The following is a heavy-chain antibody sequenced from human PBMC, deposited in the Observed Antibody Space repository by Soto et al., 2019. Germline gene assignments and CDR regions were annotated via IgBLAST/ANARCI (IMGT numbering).Heavy chain of an antibody. J-gene: IGHJ6*02. CDR3: ARVTGTHYYYYYGMDV. V-gene: IGHV4-59*12. CDR2: IYYSGST. D-gene: IGHD1-7*01. CDR1: GGSISSYY. Sequence: PSETLSLTCTVSGGSISSYYWSWIRQPPGKGLEWIGYIYYSGSTNYNPSLKSRVTISVDTSKNQFSLKLSSVTAADTAVYYCARVTGTHYYYYYGMDVWGQGTTVTVSS.